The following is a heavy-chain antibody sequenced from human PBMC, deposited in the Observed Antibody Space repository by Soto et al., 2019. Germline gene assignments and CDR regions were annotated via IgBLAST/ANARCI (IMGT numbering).Heavy chain of an antibody. J-gene: IGHJ5*02. V-gene: IGHV1-69*06. CDR3: ARDSAAVAVGWFDP. D-gene: IGHD6-19*01. CDR1: GGTFSSYA. CDR2: IIPIFGTA. Sequence: KVSCKASGGTFSSYAISWVRQAPGQGLEWMGGIIPIFGTANYAQKFQGRVTITADKSTSTAYMELSSLRSEDTAVYYCARDSAAVAVGWFDPWGQGTLVTVSS.